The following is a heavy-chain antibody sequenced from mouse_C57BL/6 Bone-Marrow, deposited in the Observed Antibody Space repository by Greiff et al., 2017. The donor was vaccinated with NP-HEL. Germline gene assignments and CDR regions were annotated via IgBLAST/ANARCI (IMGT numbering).Heavy chain of an antibody. CDR1: GYTFTSYW. CDR3: ARRRNYYGSSYLYWYFDV. CDR2: INPSSGYT. J-gene: IGHJ1*03. Sequence: QVQLQQSGAELAKPGASVKLSCKASGYTFTSYWMHWVKQRPGQGLEWIGYINPSSGYTKYNQKFKDKATLTADKSSSTAYMQLSSLTYEDSAVYYCARRRNYYGSSYLYWYFDVWGTGTTVTVSS. V-gene: IGHV1-7*01. D-gene: IGHD1-1*01.